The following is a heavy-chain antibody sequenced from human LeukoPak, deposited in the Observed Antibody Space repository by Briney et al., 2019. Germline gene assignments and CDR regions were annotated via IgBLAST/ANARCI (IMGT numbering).Heavy chain of an antibody. V-gene: IGHV4-59*01. CDR2: IYYSGST. J-gene: IGHJ4*02. Sequence: SETLSLTCTVSGGSISGYYWSWIRQPPGKGLEWIGYIYYSGSTNYNPSLKSRVTISVDTSKNQFSLKLSSVTAADTAVYYCAGQWASYFDYWGQGTLVTVSS. CDR3: AGQWASYFDY. D-gene: IGHD1-26*01. CDR1: GGSISGYY.